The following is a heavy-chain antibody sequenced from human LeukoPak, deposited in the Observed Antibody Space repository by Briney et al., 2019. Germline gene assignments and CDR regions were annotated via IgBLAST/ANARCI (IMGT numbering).Heavy chain of an antibody. J-gene: IGHJ6*03. CDR3: ATGRNGVVPSPILGVGPWYNYHYMDV. Sequence: PSETLSLTCAVYGGSFRGYYWSWIRQPPGKGQEWIGESDHSGTTNYNPSLKSRVTMSVDTSKNQFSLMVSSVTAADTAVYYCATGRNGVVPSPILGVGPWYNYHYMDVWGKGTTVTVSS. CDR1: GGSFRGYY. D-gene: IGHD2-2*02. V-gene: IGHV4-34*01. CDR2: SDHSGTT.